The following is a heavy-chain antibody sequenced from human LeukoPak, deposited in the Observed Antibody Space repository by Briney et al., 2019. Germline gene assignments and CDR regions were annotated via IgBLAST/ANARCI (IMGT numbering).Heavy chain of an antibody. J-gene: IGHJ5*02. CDR2: IYYSGST. Sequence: SETLSLTCTVSGGSISSSSYYWGWIRQPPGKGLEWIGSIYYSGSTYYNPSLKSRVTISVDTSKNQFSLELSSVTAADTAVYYCARSVPNWFDPWGQGTLVTVSS. D-gene: IGHD6-6*01. V-gene: IGHV4-39*01. CDR1: GGSISSSSYY. CDR3: ARSVPNWFDP.